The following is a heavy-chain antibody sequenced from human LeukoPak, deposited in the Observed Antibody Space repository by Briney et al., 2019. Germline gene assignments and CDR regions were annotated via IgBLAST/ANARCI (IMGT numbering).Heavy chain of an antibody. V-gene: IGHV7-4-1*02. CDR1: GYTFTTYA. J-gene: IGHJ6*02. Sequence: ASVKVSCKASGYTFTTYAINWVRQAPGQGLEWMGWINTNTGNPTYAQGFTGRFVLSLDKSDSTAYLQISSQKAEDTAVYYCARAAAGVMNVRREYNNYSMDVWGQGTTVTVSS. CDR2: INTNTGNP. D-gene: IGHD3-16*01. CDR3: ARAAAGVMNVRREYNNYSMDV.